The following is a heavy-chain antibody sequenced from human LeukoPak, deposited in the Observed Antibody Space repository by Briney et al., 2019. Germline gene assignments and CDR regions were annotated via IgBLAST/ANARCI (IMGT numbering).Heavy chain of an antibody. Sequence: SETLSLTCTVSGGSISSYYWSWIRHPPGKGLEWIGYIYYSGSTNYNPSLKSRVTISVDTSKNQFSLKLSSVTAADTAVYYCAGTDFWSGYYTIDYWGQGTLVTVSS. J-gene: IGHJ4*02. V-gene: IGHV4-59*08. D-gene: IGHD3-3*01. CDR1: GGSISSYY. CDR2: IYYSGST. CDR3: AGTDFWSGYYTIDY.